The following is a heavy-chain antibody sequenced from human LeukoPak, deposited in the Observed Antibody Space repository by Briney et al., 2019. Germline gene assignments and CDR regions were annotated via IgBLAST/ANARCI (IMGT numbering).Heavy chain of an antibody. Sequence: PSETLSLTCTVSGGSVSSSSYYWGWIRQPPGKGLEWVGCIYSSGSTYYNPSLKSRVTISVDTPKNQFSLKLNSVTAADTAVYYCANGVRGVIIDYWGQGTLVTVS. CDR3: ANGVRGVIIDY. CDR1: GGSVSSSSYY. V-gene: IGHV4-39*07. J-gene: IGHJ4*02. D-gene: IGHD3-10*01. CDR2: IYSSGST.